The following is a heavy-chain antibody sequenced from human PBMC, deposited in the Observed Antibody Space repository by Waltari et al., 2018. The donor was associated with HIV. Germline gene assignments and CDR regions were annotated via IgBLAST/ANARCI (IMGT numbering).Heavy chain of an antibody. CDR1: GGAFNNFF. CDR3: VRRRWRTTMVFLVKGGVFDI. D-gene: IGHD2-8*01. Sequence: QVQLQQWGAGLMKPAETLSLNCAVYGGAFNNFFWSFFRQSPGKDFEWIGEINHSGKTDYNPSLKGRVSLSIDPSKKQFSLQLTSMSVADTAKYYCVRRRWRTTMVFLVKGGVFDIWGQGTEVTVSS. V-gene: IGHV4-34*02. J-gene: IGHJ3*02. CDR2: INHSGKT.